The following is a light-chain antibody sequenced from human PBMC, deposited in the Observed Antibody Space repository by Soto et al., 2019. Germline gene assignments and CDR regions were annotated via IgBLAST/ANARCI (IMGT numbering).Light chain of an antibody. Sequence: QSALTQPPSASGSPGQSVTISCIGTSSDVGAYNFVSWYQQHPGKVPKLMIYEVNKRPSGVPDRFSGSKSGNTASLTVSGLQAEDEADYYCTSYAGSNNWVFGGGTKLTVL. CDR2: EVN. CDR3: TSYAGSNNWV. J-gene: IGLJ3*02. V-gene: IGLV2-8*01. CDR1: SSDVGAYNF.